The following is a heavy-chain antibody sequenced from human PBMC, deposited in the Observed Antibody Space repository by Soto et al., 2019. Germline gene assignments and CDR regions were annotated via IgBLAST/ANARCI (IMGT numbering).Heavy chain of an antibody. D-gene: IGHD6-13*01. CDR1: GFTFSSYS. V-gene: IGHV3-21*01. CDR2: ISSSSSYI. J-gene: IGHJ4*02. CDR3: ASTPGIAAAFDY. Sequence: GGSLRLSCAASGFTFSSYSMNWVRQAPGKGLEWVSSISSSSSYIHYADSVKGRFTISRDNAKNSLYLQMNSLRAEDTAVYYCASTPGIAAAFDYWGQGTLVTVSS.